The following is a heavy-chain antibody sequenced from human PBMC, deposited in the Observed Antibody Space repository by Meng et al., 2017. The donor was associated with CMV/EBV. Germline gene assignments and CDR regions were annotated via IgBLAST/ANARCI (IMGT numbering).Heavy chain of an antibody. D-gene: IGHD6-19*01. CDR2: IYHSGST. CDR3: ARVARGIAVAGFDY. J-gene: IGHJ4*02. V-gene: IGHV4-38-2*02. CDR1: GYSISSGYY. Sequence: GSLRLSCTVSGYSISSGYYWGWIRQPPGKGLEWIGGIYHSGSTYYNPSLKSRVTISVDTSKNQFSLKLSSVTAADTAVYYCARVARGIAVAGFDYWGQGTLVTVSS.